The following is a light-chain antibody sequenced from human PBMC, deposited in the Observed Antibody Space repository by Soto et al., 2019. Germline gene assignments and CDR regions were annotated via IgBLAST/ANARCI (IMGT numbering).Light chain of an antibody. CDR1: QSVGSD. CDR2: GAS. V-gene: IGKV3-15*01. Sequence: ETLITQSPATLSVSPGERPTISCRASQSVGSDLAWYQQKPGQAPRLIIYGASTRANGIPARFSGSAAGTEFTLTITGLQSEDFAVYYCQQYKNWHPISFGQGTRLEIK. CDR3: QQYKNWHPIS. J-gene: IGKJ5*01.